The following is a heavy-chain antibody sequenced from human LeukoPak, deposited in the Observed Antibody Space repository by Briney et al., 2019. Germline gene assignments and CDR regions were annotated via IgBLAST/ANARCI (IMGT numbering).Heavy chain of an antibody. J-gene: IGHJ6*03. V-gene: IGHV3-30*03. CDR3: ARRGYSYGYYYMDV. CDR2: ISYDGSNK. D-gene: IGHD5-18*01. CDR1: GFTVSSNY. Sequence: GGSLRLSCAASGFTVSSNYMSWVRQAPGKGLEWVAVISYDGSNKYYADSVKGRFTISRDNSKNTLYLQMNSLRAEDTAVYYCARRGYSYGYYYMDVWGKGTTVTVSS.